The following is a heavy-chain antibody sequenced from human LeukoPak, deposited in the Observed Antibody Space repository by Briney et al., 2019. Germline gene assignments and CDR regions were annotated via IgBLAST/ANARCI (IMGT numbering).Heavy chain of an antibody. J-gene: IGHJ6*03. CDR1: GGSISSYY. CDR2: IYYSGST. V-gene: IGHV4-59*01. CDR3: ARGGYCSSTSCPQYDHYYYYYMDV. Sequence: SEILSLTCTVSGGSISSYYWSWIRQPPGKGLEWIGYIYYSGSTNYNPSLKSRVTISVDTSKNQFSLKLSSVTAADTAVYYCARGGYCSSTSCPQYDHYYYYYMDVWGKGTTVTVSS. D-gene: IGHD2-2*01.